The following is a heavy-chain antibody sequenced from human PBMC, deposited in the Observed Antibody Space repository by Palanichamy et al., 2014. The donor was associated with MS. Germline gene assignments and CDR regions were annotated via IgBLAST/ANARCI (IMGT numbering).Heavy chain of an antibody. CDR3: TRGAVDIDKTSGLPDS. V-gene: IGHV1-46*03. J-gene: IGHJ5*01. Sequence: IHWVRQAPGQGLEWMGVINPSGGGTTYAQNFQGRVTMTRDTSTSTVYMDLSSLRSEDTAVYYCTRGAVDIDKTSGLPDSWGQRILVTVSS. CDR2: INPSGGGT. D-gene: IGHD5-12*01.